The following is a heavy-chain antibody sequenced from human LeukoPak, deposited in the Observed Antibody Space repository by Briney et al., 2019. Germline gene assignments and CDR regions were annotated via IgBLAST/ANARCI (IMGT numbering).Heavy chain of an antibody. CDR3: ARGGIFKEVAATRFVDY. CDR2: IKQDGSEK. D-gene: IGHD2-15*01. Sequence: GGSLRLSCAASGFTFSTYWMTWVRQAPGKGLEWVASIKQDGSEKSYVDSVKGRFTISRDNAKSSLYLQMNSLRAEDTAVFYCARGGIFKEVAATRFVDYWGQGTLVTVSS. CDR1: GFTFSTYW. J-gene: IGHJ4*02. V-gene: IGHV3-7*01.